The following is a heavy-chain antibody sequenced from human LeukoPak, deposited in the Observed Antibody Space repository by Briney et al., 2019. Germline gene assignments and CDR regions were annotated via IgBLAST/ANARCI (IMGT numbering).Heavy chain of an antibody. Sequence: GGSLRLSCAASGFTFSNYAMSWVRQAPGKGLEWVSAIVGSGGSTYYADSVKGRFSISRGNSKNTLFLQMNSLRVEDTALYYCSKWGDYDVLTGYYDSDFWGQGILVTVSS. J-gene: IGHJ4*02. CDR1: GFTFSNYA. CDR2: IVGSGGST. D-gene: IGHD3-9*01. CDR3: SKWGDYDVLTGYYDSDF. V-gene: IGHV3-23*01.